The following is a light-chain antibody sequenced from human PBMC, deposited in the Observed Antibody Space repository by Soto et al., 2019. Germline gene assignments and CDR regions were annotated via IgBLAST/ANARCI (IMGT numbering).Light chain of an antibody. CDR2: GAS. Sequence: EIVLTHSPSTLSFFPSERATLSCRTSRSVTNNYLAWHQQKPGQTPRLLIYGASSRATGIPDRFSGSGSGTDFTLTISRLEPEDFAVYYCQQHGSSPITFGQGTRLEIK. CDR3: QQHGSSPIT. CDR1: RSVTNNY. J-gene: IGKJ5*01. V-gene: IGKV3-20*01.